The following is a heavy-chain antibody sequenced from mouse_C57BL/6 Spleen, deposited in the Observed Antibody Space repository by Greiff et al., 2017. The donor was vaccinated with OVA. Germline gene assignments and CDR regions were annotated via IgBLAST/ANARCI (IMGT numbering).Heavy chain of an antibody. V-gene: IGHV5-17*01. J-gene: IGHJ2*01. Sequence: EVQVVESGGGLVKPGGSLKLSCAASGFTFSDYGMHWVRQAPEKGLEWVAYISSGSSTIYYADTVKGRSTISRDNAKNTLFLQMTSLRSEDTAMYYCARGNWDLYYFDYWGQGTTLTVSS. CDR2: ISSGSSTI. CDR1: GFTFSDYG. CDR3: ARGNWDLYYFDY. D-gene: IGHD4-1*01.